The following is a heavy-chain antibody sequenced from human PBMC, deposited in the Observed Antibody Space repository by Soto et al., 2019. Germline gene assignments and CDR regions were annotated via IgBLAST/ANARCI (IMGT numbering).Heavy chain of an antibody. CDR2: INHSGST. V-gene: IGHV4-34*01. J-gene: IGHJ4*02. D-gene: IGHD2-2*03. CDR1: GGSSSGYY. Sequence: SETLSLTCAVYGGSSSGYYWSWIRQPPGKGLEWIGEINHSGSTNYNPSLKSRVTISVDTSKNQFSLKLSSVTAADTAVYYCARLCYGYCSSTTRLDYWGQGTLVTVSS. CDR3: ARLCYGYCSSTTRLDY.